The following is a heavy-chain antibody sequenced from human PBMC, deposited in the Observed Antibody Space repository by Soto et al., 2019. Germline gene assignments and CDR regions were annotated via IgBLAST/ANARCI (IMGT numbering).Heavy chain of an antibody. CDR3: GRSLGAGSY. D-gene: IGHD3-10*01. Sequence: QVRLVESGGDLVKPGESLRLSCVASGFTFIDYYMNWVRQAPGKGLEWISYISSTGKNIYYSDSVKGRFIVSRDNAKNSLFLQMTSRTADDTAVYYCGRSLGAGSYWGQGTRVTVSS. CDR2: ISSTGKNI. CDR1: GFTFIDYY. V-gene: IGHV3-11*01. J-gene: IGHJ4*02.